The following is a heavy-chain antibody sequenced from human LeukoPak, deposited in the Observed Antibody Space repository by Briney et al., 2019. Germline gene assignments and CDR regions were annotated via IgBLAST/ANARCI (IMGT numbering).Heavy chain of an antibody. Sequence: SETLSLTCSVSGGSINRYYWSWIRQPAGKGLEWIGRIYSSGDTNYNPSLKSRVILSIDTSKKQFSLKLNSVTAADTALYYCARDQSGDYAIDYWGQGSLVTVSS. CDR1: GGSINRYY. CDR2: IYSSGDT. J-gene: IGHJ4*02. CDR3: ARDQSGDYAIDY. D-gene: IGHD4-17*01. V-gene: IGHV4-4*07.